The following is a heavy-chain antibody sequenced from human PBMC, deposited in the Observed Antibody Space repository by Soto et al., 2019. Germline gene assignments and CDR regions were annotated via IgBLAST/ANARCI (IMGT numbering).Heavy chain of an antibody. CDR2: ISPSTIHI. CDR3: SGCSGGACHQNYGMDV. D-gene: IGHD2-15*01. V-gene: IGHV3-21*06. CDR1: GFTFSTCT. Sequence: EVHLVESGGGLVKPGGSLRLSCAVSGFTFSTCTMNWVRQAPGKGLEWVSSISPSTIHIYYADSVKGRFTISKDNAKNSLFLQMNCLRAEDTAVYYCSGCSGGACHQNYGMDVWGQGTTVTVSS. J-gene: IGHJ6*02.